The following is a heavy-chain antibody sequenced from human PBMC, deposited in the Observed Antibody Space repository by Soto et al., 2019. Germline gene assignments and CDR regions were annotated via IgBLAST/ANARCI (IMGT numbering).Heavy chain of an antibody. Sequence: DVQLEESGGGLIQPGGSLRLSCAASGFSFSGKNYLTWVRQAPGKGLEWVAALYSSDGTYYADSVKGRFTVSRDNSKNTSYVQLHSLRPEDSALYFWATWLLRAHAVDIWGLGKMVTVSS. CDR1: GFSFSGKNY. CDR2: LYSSDGT. D-gene: IGHD2-15*01. CDR3: ATWLLRAHAVDI. J-gene: IGHJ3*02. V-gene: IGHV3-53*01.